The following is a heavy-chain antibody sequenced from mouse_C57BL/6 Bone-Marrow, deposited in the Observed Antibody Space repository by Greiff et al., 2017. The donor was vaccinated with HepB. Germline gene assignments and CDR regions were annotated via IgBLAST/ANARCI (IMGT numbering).Heavy chain of an antibody. Sequence: EVKLMESGAELVRPGASVKLSCTASGFNIKDDYMHWVKQRPEQGLEWIGWIDPENGDTEYASKFQGKATITADTSSNTAYLQLSSLTSEDTAVYYCTLMVTTNYWGQGTTLTVSS. V-gene: IGHV14-4*01. D-gene: IGHD2-2*01. CDR2: IDPENGDT. J-gene: IGHJ2*01. CDR3: TLMVTTNY. CDR1: GFNIKDDY.